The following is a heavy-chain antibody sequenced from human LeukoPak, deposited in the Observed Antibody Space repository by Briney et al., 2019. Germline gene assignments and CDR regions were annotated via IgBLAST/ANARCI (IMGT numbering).Heavy chain of an antibody. V-gene: IGHV3-23*01. D-gene: IGHD2-15*01. Sequence: GGSLRLSCAASGFTFSSYAMSWVRQAPGKGLEWVSAISGSGGSTCYADSVKGRFTISRDNSKNTLYLQMNSLRAEDTAVHYCAKAPCSGGSCYSPGVDYWGQGTLVTVSS. CDR1: GFTFSSYA. CDR3: AKAPCSGGSCYSPGVDY. J-gene: IGHJ4*02. CDR2: ISGSGGST.